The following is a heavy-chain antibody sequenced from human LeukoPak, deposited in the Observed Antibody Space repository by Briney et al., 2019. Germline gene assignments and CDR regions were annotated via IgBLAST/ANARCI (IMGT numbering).Heavy chain of an antibody. Sequence: PGGSLRLSCAASGFTFSTYWMHRVRQAPGKGLVWVSRIDSDGSETSYAGSVKGRFTISRDNAKNTVYLQMNSLRVEDTAVYYCVSSMYSSSTFWGQGTLVTVSS. J-gene: IGHJ4*02. D-gene: IGHD6-6*01. V-gene: IGHV3-74*01. CDR3: VSSMYSSSTF. CDR2: IDSDGSET. CDR1: GFTFSTYW.